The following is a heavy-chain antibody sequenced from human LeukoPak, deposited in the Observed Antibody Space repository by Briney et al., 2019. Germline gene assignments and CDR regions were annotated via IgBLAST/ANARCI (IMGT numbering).Heavy chain of an antibody. D-gene: IGHD3-22*01. V-gene: IGHV4-59*01. Sequence: LETLSLTCTVSGGSISSYYWSWMRQPPGKGVEWIGYIYYGGSTNYNPSRKSRVTISVDTSKNQFSLKLSSVTAEDTAVYYCARVPWYDSSGYYPYYFDYWGQGTLVTVSS. CDR1: GGSISSYY. J-gene: IGHJ4*02. CDR3: ARVPWYDSSGYYPYYFDY. CDR2: IYYGGST.